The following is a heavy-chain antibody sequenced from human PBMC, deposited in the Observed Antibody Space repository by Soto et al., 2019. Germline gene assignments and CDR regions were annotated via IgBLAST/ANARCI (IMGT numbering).Heavy chain of an antibody. D-gene: IGHD2-2*02. Sequence: EVQLVESGGGLVQPGGSLRLSCAASGFTFSSYWMSWVHQAPGKGLEWVANIKQDGSEKYYVDSVKGRFTISRDNAKNSLYLQMNSLRAEDTAVYYCARDQPQIRRGYCSSTSCYRSSYYFDYWGQGTLVTVSS. CDR2: IKQDGSEK. CDR3: ARDQPQIRRGYCSSTSCYRSSYYFDY. CDR1: GFTFSSYW. V-gene: IGHV3-7*03. J-gene: IGHJ4*02.